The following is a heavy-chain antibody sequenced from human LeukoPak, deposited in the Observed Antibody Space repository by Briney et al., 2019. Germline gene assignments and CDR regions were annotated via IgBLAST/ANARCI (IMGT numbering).Heavy chain of an antibody. J-gene: IGHJ6*02. Sequence: PSETLSLTCTVSGGSISSYYWSWIRQPPGKGLEWIGYIYYSGSTNYYPSLKSRVTISVDTSKNQFSLKLSSVTAADTAVYYCARKMSVVTARYYYYYGMDVWGQGTTVTVSS. D-gene: IGHD2-21*02. CDR2: IYYSGST. CDR1: GGSISSYY. V-gene: IGHV4-59*01. CDR3: ARKMSVVTARYYYYYGMDV.